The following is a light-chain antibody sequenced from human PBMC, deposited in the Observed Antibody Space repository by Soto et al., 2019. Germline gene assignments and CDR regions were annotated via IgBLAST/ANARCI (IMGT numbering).Light chain of an antibody. CDR2: LGS. CDR1: QSLLQSDGYNY. CDR3: MQALPTPPYT. J-gene: IGKJ2*01. Sequence: DIVMTQSPLSLPVTPGEPASISCRSSQSLLQSDGYNYLDWYLQKTGQSPQLLIYLGSNRASGVPDRFSGSGSGTDFTLKISRVEAEDVGVYYCMQALPTPPYTFGQGTKLEIK. V-gene: IGKV2-28*01.